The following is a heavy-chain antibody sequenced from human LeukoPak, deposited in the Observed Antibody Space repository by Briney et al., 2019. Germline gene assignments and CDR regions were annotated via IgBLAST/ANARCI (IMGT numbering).Heavy chain of an antibody. D-gene: IGHD3-3*01. V-gene: IGHV4-38-2*01. J-gene: IGHJ5*02. Sequence: PSETLSLTCAVSGYSISSNYYWGWIRQPPGKGLEWIGEINHSGSTNYNPSLKSRVTISVDTSKNQFSLKLSSVTAADTAVYYCASVRSRVVRPRRNWFDPWGQGTLVTVSS. CDR1: GYSISSNYY. CDR3: ASVRSRVVRPRRNWFDP. CDR2: INHSGST.